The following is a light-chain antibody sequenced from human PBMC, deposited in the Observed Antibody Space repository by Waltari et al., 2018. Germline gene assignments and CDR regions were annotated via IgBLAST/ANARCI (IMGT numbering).Light chain of an antibody. CDR3: QQYNVFPLS. CDR2: KTS. J-gene: IGKJ4*01. CDR1: QSISAW. V-gene: IGKV1-5*03. Sequence: IQITQSPSILSASVGDRDAITCRASQSISAWLDWYQQKPGRAPKLLIYKTSNLESVVPSRFIGSRSGTQFTLTISGLQPDDFATYYCQQYNVFPLSFGGGTTVEMK.